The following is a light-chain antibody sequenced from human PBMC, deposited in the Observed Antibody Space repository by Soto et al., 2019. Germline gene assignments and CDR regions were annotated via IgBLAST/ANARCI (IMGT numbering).Light chain of an antibody. V-gene: IGLV2-11*01. CDR2: DVS. Sequence: QSALTQPRSVSGSPGESVTISCSGTSSDVGSYNYVSWYQQYPGKTPKVMIYDVSERPSEVPVRFSCSKSGNTASLTISGLQAEDEAEYFCCSYSGSASLLFGGGTKVTVL. J-gene: IGLJ2*01. CDR1: SSDVGSYNY. CDR3: CSYSGSASLL.